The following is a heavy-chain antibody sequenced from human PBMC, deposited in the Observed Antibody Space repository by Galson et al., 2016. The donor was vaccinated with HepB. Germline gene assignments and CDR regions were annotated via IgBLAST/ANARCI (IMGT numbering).Heavy chain of an antibody. D-gene: IGHD2-2*02. V-gene: IGHV1-69*13. CDR3: AMSNDYTTNWFDP. Sequence: SVKVSCKASGGTFSRYAINWVRQAPGQGLEWMGGIIPIFHTPNYAQKFQGRVTITADESTSTAYMELSSLRSEDTAVYYCAMSNDYTTNWFDPWGQGTLVTVSS. CDR2: IIPIFHTP. CDR1: GGTFSRYA. J-gene: IGHJ5*02.